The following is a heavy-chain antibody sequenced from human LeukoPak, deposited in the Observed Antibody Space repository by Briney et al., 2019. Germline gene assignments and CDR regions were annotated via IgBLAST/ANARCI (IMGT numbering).Heavy chain of an antibody. Sequence: SETLSLTCTVSGGSISSYYWSWIRQPPGKGLEWIRYIYYSGSTNYNPSLKSRVTISVDTSKNQFSLKLSSVTAADTAVYYCARQSGSYTLYYFDYWGQGTLVTVSS. V-gene: IGHV4-59*08. J-gene: IGHJ4*02. CDR3: ARQSGSYTLYYFDY. CDR1: GGSISSYY. CDR2: IYYSGST. D-gene: IGHD1-26*01.